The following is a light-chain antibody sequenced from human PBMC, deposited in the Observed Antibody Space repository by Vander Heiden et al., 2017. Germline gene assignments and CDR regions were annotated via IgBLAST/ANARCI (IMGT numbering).Light chain of an antibody. V-gene: IGLV1-44*01. CDR1: TSNIGNNP. CDR2: SNN. J-gene: IGLJ3*02. CDR3: ASWDDSPNGLV. Sequence: VLTQPPSASGTPGQRVTISCSGSTSNIGNNPVNWYQQLPGTAPKLLIYSNNHRPSGVPDRFSGSKSGTSASLAISGLQSEDEADYYCASWDDSPNGLVFGGGTKLTVL.